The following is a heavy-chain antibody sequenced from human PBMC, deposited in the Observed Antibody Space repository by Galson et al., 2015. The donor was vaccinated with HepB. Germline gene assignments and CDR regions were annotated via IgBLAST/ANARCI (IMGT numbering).Heavy chain of an antibody. J-gene: IGHJ4*02. CDR3: ARARYSTSPPDY. CDR2: ISIYNGDT. V-gene: IGHV1-18*01. CDR1: GYIFNHYG. Sequence: SVKVSCKASGYIFNHYGISWARQAPGQGLEWMGWISIYNGDTDYAQKFQGRVTTTTDRSTSTAYMELRSLRFDDTAVYYCARARYSTSPPDYWGQGTLVTVSS. D-gene: IGHD2/OR15-2a*01.